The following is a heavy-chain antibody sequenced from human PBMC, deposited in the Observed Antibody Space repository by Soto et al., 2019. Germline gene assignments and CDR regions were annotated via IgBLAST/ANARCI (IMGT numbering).Heavy chain of an antibody. J-gene: IGHJ6*02. D-gene: IGHD3-10*01. CDR1: GGSISSGGYY. CDR3: ARDSPSMVRGVIIGNGMDV. CDR2: IYYSGST. Sequence: SETLSLTCTVSGGSISSGGYYWSWIRQHPGKGLEWIGYIYYSGSTYYNPSLKSRVTISVDTSKNQFSLKLSSVTAADTAVYYCARDSPSMVRGVIIGNGMDVWGQGTKVTVSS. V-gene: IGHV4-31*03.